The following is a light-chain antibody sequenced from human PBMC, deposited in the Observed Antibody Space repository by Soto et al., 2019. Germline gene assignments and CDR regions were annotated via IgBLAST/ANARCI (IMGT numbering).Light chain of an antibody. J-gene: IGKJ4*01. CDR1: QSVSTS. Sequence: EIVMTQCPATLSVSPGDTVSLSYRASQSVSTSVAWYQQKPGQAPRLLIYAAFTRATAVPARFSGSGSGTEFALTISGLQSEDFAVYHCQQHKDWPLTFGGGTKVDIK. CDR3: QQHKDWPLT. CDR2: AAF. V-gene: IGKV3-15*01.